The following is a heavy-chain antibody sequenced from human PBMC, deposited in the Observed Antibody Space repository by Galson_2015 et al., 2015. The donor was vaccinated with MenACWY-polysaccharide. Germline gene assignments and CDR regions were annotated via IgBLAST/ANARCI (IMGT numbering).Heavy chain of an antibody. D-gene: IGHD2-2*01. CDR3: AREGSRIVFHAFDI. Sequence: SLRLSCAASGSRFSNSGMHWVRQAPGKGLEWVAVIQYGGSNKVYADSVKGRFTISRDNSKNTVFLEMNTLGVEDTAVYYCAREGSRIVFHAFDIWGQATMVTVSS. CDR2: IQYGGSNK. J-gene: IGHJ3*02. V-gene: IGHV3-33*01. CDR1: GSRFSNSG.